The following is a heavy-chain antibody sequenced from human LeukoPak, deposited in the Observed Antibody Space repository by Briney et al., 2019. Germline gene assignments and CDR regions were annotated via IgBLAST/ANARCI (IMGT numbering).Heavy chain of an antibody. D-gene: IGHD1-26*01. Sequence: PGRSLRLSCAASGFTFSSNGMHWVRQAPGKGLEWVAAIWYDGSKEYYADSVKGRFSISRDNSKNTLYLQMNSLRAEDTAVYYCAKDGIVGATPIGAFDIWGQGTMVTVSS. J-gene: IGHJ3*02. CDR1: GFTFSSNG. CDR2: IWYDGSKE. V-gene: IGHV3-33*06. CDR3: AKDGIVGATPIGAFDI.